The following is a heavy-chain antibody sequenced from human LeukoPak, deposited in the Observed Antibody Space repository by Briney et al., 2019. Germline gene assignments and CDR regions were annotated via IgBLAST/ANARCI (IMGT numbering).Heavy chain of an antibody. D-gene: IGHD3-16*02. CDR3: AREVFAGYRAFDY. V-gene: IGHV1-69*13. J-gene: IGHJ4*02. Sequence: SVKVSCKASGGTFSSYAISWVQQAPGQGLEWMGGIIPIFGTANYAQKFQGRVTITADESTSTAYMELSSLRSEDTAVYYCAREVFAGYRAFDYWGQGTLVTVSS. CDR1: GGTFSSYA. CDR2: IIPIFGTA.